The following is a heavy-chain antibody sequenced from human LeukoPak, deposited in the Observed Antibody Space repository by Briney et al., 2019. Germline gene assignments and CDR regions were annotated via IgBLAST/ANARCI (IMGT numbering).Heavy chain of an antibody. J-gene: IGHJ5*02. D-gene: IGHD1-1*01. CDR1: GDSFNEYY. CDR2: INHSGST. Sequence: SETLSLTCAVYGDSFNEYYWSWVRQPPGKALEWIGEINHSGSTNYNPSLKSRVTISVVKSLRQFFLRLSPVTAADTAVYYCARERASNNYYNYFDPWGQGTQVTVSS. V-gene: IGHV4-34*01. CDR3: ARERASNNYYNYFDP.